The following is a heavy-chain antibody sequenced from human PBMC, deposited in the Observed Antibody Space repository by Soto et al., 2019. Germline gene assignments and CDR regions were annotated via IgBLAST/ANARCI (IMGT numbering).Heavy chain of an antibody. Sequence: GGSLRLSCAASGFTFSSYAMSWVRQAPGKGLEWVSAISGSGGSTYYADSVKGRFTISRDNSKNTLYLQMNSLRAEDTAVYYCATYWGAHYDILTGPTPSFDYWGQGTLVTVSS. D-gene: IGHD3-9*01. V-gene: IGHV3-23*01. CDR3: ATYWGAHYDILTGPTPSFDY. J-gene: IGHJ4*02. CDR2: ISGSGGST. CDR1: GFTFSSYA.